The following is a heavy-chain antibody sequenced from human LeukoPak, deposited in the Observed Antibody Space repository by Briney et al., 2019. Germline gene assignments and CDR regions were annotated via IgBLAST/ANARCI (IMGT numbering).Heavy chain of an antibody. D-gene: IGHD3-10*01. CDR3: ARGGRLYGSGTSNFDY. CDR1: GYRFTAYY. Sequence: ASVKVSCKASGYRFTAYYMHWVRQAPGQGLKWMGWINPNSGDTDYAQKFQGRVTMTRDTSISTADMELDSLTYDDTAVYYCARGGRLYGSGTSNFDYWGQGILVTVSS. J-gene: IGHJ4*02. CDR2: INPNSGDT. V-gene: IGHV1-2*02.